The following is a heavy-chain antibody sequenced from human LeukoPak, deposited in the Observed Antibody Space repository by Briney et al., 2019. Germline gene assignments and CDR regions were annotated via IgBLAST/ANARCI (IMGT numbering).Heavy chain of an antibody. CDR1: GYTFTGYY. J-gene: IGHJ5*02. V-gene: IGHV1-2*02. CDR3: AREAPQNWFDP. CDR2: INPNSGGT. Sequence: ASVKVSCKASGYTFTGYYMHWVRQTPVQGLEWMGWINPNSGGTNYAQKFQGRVTMTRDTSISTAYMVLSRLRSDDTAVYYCAREAPQNWFDPWGQGTLVTVSS.